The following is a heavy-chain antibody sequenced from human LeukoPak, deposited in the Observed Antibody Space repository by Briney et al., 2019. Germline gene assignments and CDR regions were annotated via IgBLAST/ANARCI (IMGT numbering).Heavy chain of an antibody. D-gene: IGHD6-6*01. J-gene: IGHJ4*02. V-gene: IGHV3-23*01. CDR2: ITGYGGST. CDR1: GFTFSNHA. CDR3: AKEVYSSSSSPYFDY. Sequence: PGGSLRLSCAASGFTFSNHALNWVREAPGKGLECVSGITGYGGSTTYADSLKGRFTVSRDNSKNTLYLQMYSLRAEDTAIYYCAKEVYSSSSSPYFDYWGQGTLVTVSS.